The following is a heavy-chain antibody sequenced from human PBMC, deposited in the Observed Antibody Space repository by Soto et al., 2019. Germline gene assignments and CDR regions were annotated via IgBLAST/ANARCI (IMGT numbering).Heavy chain of an antibody. CDR3: AGPPLAAGTIGDYYFYGMDV. J-gene: IGHJ6*02. D-gene: IGHD6-13*01. V-gene: IGHV1-3*01. Sequence: ASVKVSCKASGYSFTNYAMYWVRQAPGQRLEWMGWINAGNGKAKYSQKFQGRVSITRDTSASTGYMELSSLRSEDTAVKYCAGPPLAAGTIGDYYFYGMDVWGQGTTVTVSS. CDR2: INAGNGKA. CDR1: GYSFTNYA.